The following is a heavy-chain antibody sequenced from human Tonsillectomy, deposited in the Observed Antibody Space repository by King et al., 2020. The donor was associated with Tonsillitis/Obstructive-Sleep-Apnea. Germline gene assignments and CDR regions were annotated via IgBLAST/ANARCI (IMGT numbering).Heavy chain of an antibody. CDR3: ARVRSYNWNVLNWFAP. Sequence: VQLQESGPGLVKPSETLSLSCTVSGGSISNYYWNWIRQPPGKGLEWIGYIYYSGYTSYNPSLRSRVTISVDTSKNQFSLKLTSVTAADTAVYYCARVRSYNWNVLNWFAPWGQGSLVTVSS. CDR2: IYYSGYT. V-gene: IGHV4-59*01. CDR1: GGSISNYY. J-gene: IGHJ5*02. D-gene: IGHD1-1*01.